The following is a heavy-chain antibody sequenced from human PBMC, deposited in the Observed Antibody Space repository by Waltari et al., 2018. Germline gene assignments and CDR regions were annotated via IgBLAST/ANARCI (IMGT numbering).Heavy chain of an antibody. CDR1: GYPFTGYF. D-gene: IGHD2-2*01. J-gene: IGHJ4*02. V-gene: IGHV1-2*02. CDR2: INPNSGDT. Sequence: QVQLVQSGAEMKKPGASVKVSCKASGYPFTGYFMHWMRQAPGQGLEWMGWINPNSGDTKYAQKFQGRVTMTRDTSISTAYMELSRLTSDDTAVYYCARGPATADFDYWGQGTLVTVSS. CDR3: ARGPATADFDY.